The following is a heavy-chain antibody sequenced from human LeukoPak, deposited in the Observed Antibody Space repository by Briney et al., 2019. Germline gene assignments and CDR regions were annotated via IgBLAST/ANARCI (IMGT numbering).Heavy chain of an antibody. J-gene: IGHJ6*03. CDR3: ARGHLAGRTIFGVVITHYYYYYMDV. V-gene: IGHV1-8*02. CDR1: GYTFTSYD. Sequence: ASVKDSCKASGYTFTSYDINWVRQATRQGLEWMGWMNPHGGNTGNAQKFQGRVTMTRNTSIGTAYMELSSLRSEDTAVYYCARGHLAGRTIFGVVITHYYYYYMDVWGKGTTVTVSS. CDR2: MNPHGGNT. D-gene: IGHD3-3*01.